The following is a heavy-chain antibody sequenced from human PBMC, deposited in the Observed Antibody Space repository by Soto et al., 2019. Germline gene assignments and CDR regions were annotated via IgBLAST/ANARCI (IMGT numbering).Heavy chain of an antibody. CDR3: AKDPSTYYYESRPGY. Sequence: SLRLSCAASGFTFDDYAMHWVRQAPGKGLEWVSGISWNSGSIGYADSVKGRFTISRDNAKNSLYLQMNSLRAEDTALYYCAKDPSTYYYESRPGYWGQGTLVTVSS. J-gene: IGHJ4*02. V-gene: IGHV3-9*01. D-gene: IGHD3-10*01. CDR2: ISWNSGSI. CDR1: GFTFDDYA.